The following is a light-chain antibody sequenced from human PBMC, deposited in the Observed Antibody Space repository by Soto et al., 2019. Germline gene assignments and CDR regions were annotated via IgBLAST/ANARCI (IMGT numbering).Light chain of an antibody. J-gene: IGKJ4*01. CDR1: QGISNW. V-gene: IGKV1D-12*01. CDR2: TAS. Sequence: DIQFTQAPSSVSASVVARVTSTSRASQGISNWLARYQQKPEKAPNLLIYTASTLESWVPSRFSGSGSGTDFTLTISNLQPEDFATYYCQQVHSFPLTFGGGTKVDIK. CDR3: QQVHSFPLT.